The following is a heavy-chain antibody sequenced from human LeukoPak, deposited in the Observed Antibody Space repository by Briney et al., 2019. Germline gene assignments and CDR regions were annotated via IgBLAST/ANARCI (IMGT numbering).Heavy chain of an antibody. D-gene: IGHD3-10*01. CDR2: IKEDGSEK. CDR1: GLTFSSYW. J-gene: IGHJ6*02. Sequence: GGSLRLSCAASGLTFSSYWMSWVRQAPGKGLEWVANIKEDGSEKYYVDSVKGRFTISRDNAKNSLYLQMNSLRAEDTAVYYCARGITERLGYSYYGMDVWGQGTTVTVSS. V-gene: IGHV3-7*02. CDR3: ARGITERLGYSYYGMDV.